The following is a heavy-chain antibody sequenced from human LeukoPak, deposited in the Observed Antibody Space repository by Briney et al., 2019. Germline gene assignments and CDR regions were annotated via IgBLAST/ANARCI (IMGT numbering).Heavy chain of an antibody. V-gene: IGHV1-69*05. CDR2: IIPIFGTA. D-gene: IGHD5-18*01. J-gene: IGHJ4*02. CDR1: GGTFSSYA. Sequence: SVKVSCKASGGTFSSYAISWVRQAPGQGLEWMGRIIPIFGTANYAQKFQGRVTITTDESTSTAYMELSSLRSEDTAVYYCAGDGGYSYGLYFDYWGQGTLVTVSS. CDR3: AGDGGYSYGLYFDY.